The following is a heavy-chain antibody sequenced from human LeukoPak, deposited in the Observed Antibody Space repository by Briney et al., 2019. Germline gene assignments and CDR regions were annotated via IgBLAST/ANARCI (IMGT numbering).Heavy chain of an antibody. CDR3: ARAYSGFSSRGFDY. Sequence: GGSLRLSCATSGFTFSSYGMHWVRQAPGKGLKWVADIWYDGSNKYYADSVKGRFTISRDNSKNTVSLQMTSLRAEDTAVYYCARAYSGFSSRGFDYWGQGTLVSVSS. J-gene: IGHJ4*02. CDR1: GFTFSSYG. V-gene: IGHV3-33*01. D-gene: IGHD5-12*01. CDR2: IWYDGSNK.